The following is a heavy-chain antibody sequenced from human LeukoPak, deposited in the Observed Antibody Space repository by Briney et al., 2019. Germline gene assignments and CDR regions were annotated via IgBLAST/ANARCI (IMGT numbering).Heavy chain of an antibody. Sequence: PSEILSLTCTVSGGSISSGGYYWSWIRQHPGKGLEWIGYIYYSGSTYYNPSLKSRVTISVDTSKNQFSLKLSSVTAADTAVYYCARTTNYYGSGSYYNPYYYYYMDVWGKGTTVTVSS. J-gene: IGHJ6*03. CDR1: GGSISSGGYY. D-gene: IGHD3-10*01. V-gene: IGHV4-31*03. CDR3: ARTTNYYGSGSYYNPYYYYYMDV. CDR2: IYYSGST.